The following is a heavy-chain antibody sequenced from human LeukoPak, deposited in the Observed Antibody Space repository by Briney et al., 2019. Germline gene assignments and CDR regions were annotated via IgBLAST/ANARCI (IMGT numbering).Heavy chain of an antibody. CDR2: ISWNSGSI. Sequence: GGSLRLSCAASGFTFDDYAMHWVRQAPGKGLEWVSGISWNSGSIGYADSVKGRFTISRDNAKNSLYLQMYSLRAEDTAVYYCAREDSYYYGSGSYPFDYWGQGTLVTVSS. V-gene: IGHV3-9*01. CDR1: GFTFDDYA. D-gene: IGHD3-10*01. CDR3: AREDSYYYGSGSYPFDY. J-gene: IGHJ4*02.